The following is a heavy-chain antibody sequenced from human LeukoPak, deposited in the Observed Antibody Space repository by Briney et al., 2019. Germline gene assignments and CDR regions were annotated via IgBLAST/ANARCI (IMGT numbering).Heavy chain of an antibody. J-gene: IGHJ3*02. CDR1: GYTFTGYY. V-gene: IGHV1-2*02. CDR2: ISPNSGGT. CDR3: ARDRVIVGPSDGFDI. Sequence: ASVKVSCKASGYTFTGYYVNWVRQAPGRGLEWMGWISPNSGGTNYAQKFQGRVTMSRDTSISTAYMELSRLRSDDTALYYCARDRVIVGPSDGFDIWGQGTMVTVSS. D-gene: IGHD3-22*01.